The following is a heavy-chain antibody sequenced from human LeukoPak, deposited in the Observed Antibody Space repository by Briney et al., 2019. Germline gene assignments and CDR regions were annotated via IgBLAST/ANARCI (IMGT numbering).Heavy chain of an antibody. D-gene: IGHD5-18*01. CDR1: GGSISSGDYY. Sequence: PSETLSLTCTVSGGSISSGDYYWSWIRQPAGKTLEWIGRIHTSGSTNYNPSLKNRVSISIDTSKNQFSLKLSSVTAADTAVYYCARDRDTAMPYYFDSWGQGTLVTVSS. CDR3: ARDRDTAMPYYFDS. J-gene: IGHJ4*02. CDR2: IHTSGST. V-gene: IGHV4-61*02.